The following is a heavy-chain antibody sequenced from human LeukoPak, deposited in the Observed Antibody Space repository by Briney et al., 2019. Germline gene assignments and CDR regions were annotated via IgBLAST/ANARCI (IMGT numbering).Heavy chain of an antibody. Sequence: SETLSLTCTVSGGSISSGSYYWTWIRQPAGKGLEWIGRIYTSGSTNYNPSLKSRVTISVDTSKNQFALKLSSVTAADTAVYYCARQEQLRYFDWLSYFDYWGQGTLVTVSS. CDR2: IYTSGST. D-gene: IGHD3-9*01. CDR1: GGSISSGSYY. CDR3: ARQEQLRYFDWLSYFDY. J-gene: IGHJ4*02. V-gene: IGHV4-61*02.